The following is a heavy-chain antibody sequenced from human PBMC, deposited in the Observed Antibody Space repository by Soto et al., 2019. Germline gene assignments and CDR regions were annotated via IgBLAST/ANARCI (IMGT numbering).Heavy chain of an antibody. Sequence: SETLSLTCTVSGVSVSSSHYWTWLRQPPGKGLEWIGYISYSGSSYYNPSLKSRVTISADTSRNQFSLRLTSVIAADTAVYFCARADPDASVGFWGQGTLVTVSS. CDR2: ISYSGSS. D-gene: IGHD3-16*01. J-gene: IGHJ4*02. V-gene: IGHV4-61*01. CDR1: GVSVSSSHY. CDR3: ARADPDASVGF.